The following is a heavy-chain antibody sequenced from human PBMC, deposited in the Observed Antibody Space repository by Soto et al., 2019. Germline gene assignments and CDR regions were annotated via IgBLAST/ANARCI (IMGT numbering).Heavy chain of an antibody. Sequence: QVHLVQSGAEVKKPGASVKVSCKASGYTFTSYGITWVRQAPGQGLEWMGWISAHNGNTDYAQKLQGRVIVTRDPSTSTAYMELRRLISDDTAVYYCARGRYGDYWGQGALVTVSS. J-gene: IGHJ4*02. D-gene: IGHD1-1*01. CDR2: ISAHNGNT. CDR3: ARGRYGDY. CDR1: GYTFTSYG. V-gene: IGHV1-18*01.